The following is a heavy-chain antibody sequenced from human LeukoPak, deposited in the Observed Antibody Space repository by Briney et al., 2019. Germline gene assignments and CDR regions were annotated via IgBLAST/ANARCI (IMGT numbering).Heavy chain of an antibody. D-gene: IGHD3-22*01. Sequence: GGSLRLSCAASGFTFSSYSMNWVRQAPGKGLEWVSYISSSSTIYYADSVKGRFTISRDNAKNSLYLQMNSLRAEDSAVYYCARDSSSGYYYWFDPWGQGTLAIVSS. CDR1: GFTFSSYS. V-gene: IGHV3-48*04. CDR3: ARDSSSGYYYWFDP. J-gene: IGHJ5*02. CDR2: ISSSSTI.